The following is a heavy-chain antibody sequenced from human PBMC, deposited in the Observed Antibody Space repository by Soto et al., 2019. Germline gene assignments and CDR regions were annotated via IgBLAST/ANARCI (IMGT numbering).Heavy chain of an antibody. CDR1: GYTFTSYD. CDR3: ARRAETNGWNGFGADKYYFDF. CDR2: MNPNTGNS. Sequence: WASVKVSCKASGYTFTSYDIYWVRQATGQGLEWMGWMNPNTGNSGYAQKFQGRVTMTSDTSISTAHMELSSLRSDDTAVYYCARRAETNGWNGFGADKYYFDFWGQGTLVTVSS. V-gene: IGHV1-8*01. J-gene: IGHJ4*02. D-gene: IGHD1-1*01.